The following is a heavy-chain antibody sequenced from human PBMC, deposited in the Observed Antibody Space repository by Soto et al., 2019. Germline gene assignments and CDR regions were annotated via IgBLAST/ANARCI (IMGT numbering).Heavy chain of an antibody. CDR1: GGSSSGYY. CDR3: ARDGSDLLAD. J-gene: IGHJ1*01. Sequence: QVQVEQWGAGLLKPSETLSLTCAVYGGSSSGYYWSWIRQPPGKGLEWIGEVNQSGSTNYNPSLKSRVTISVDTSNNQFSLKLSSVTAADTAVYYCARDGSDLLADWGQGTLVTVSS. CDR2: VNQSGST. V-gene: IGHV4-34*01. D-gene: IGHD2-15*01.